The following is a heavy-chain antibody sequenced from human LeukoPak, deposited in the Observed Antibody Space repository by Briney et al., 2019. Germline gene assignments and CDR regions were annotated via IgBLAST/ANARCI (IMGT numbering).Heavy chain of an antibody. CDR1: GFTFSSSW. CDR2: INGDGRST. J-gene: IGHJ4*02. D-gene: IGHD5-18*01. V-gene: IGHV3-74*01. CDR3: ARGGGYSYDSFDY. Sequence: GGSLRLSCAASGFTFSSSWMHWVRQAPGKGLVWASRINGDGRSTSYADSVKGRFTISRDNAKNTLYLQVNSLRAEDTAVYYCARGGGYSYDSFDYWGQGTLVTVSS.